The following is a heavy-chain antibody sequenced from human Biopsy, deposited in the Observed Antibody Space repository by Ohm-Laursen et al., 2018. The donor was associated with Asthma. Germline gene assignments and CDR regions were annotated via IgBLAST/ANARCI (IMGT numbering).Heavy chain of an antibody. CDR1: GGSLTSAY. J-gene: IGHJ6*02. D-gene: IGHD3-10*01. V-gene: IGHV4-31*02. Sequence: TLSLTCTVSGGSLTSAYWSWARQYPEKGLEWIGYIYHSGTTFYNPSLKSRVSMSVDTSKNQVSLKLSSVTAADTAVYYCAREKAYGSGSLYGMDVWGHGTTVTVSS. CDR2: IYHSGTT. CDR3: AREKAYGSGSLYGMDV.